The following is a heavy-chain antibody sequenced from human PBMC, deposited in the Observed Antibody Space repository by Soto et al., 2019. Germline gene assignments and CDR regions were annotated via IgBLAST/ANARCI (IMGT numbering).Heavy chain of an antibody. D-gene: IGHD2-15*01. CDR3: ARDACGGSCYVWDAFDI. J-gene: IGHJ3*02. CDR2: ISSSSSTI. Sequence: ESGGGLVQPGGSLRLSCAASGFTFSSYSMNWVRQAPGKGLEWVSYISSSSSTIYYADSVKGRFTISRDNAKNSLYLQMNSLRAEDTAVYYCARDACGGSCYVWDAFDIWGQGTMVTVSS. V-gene: IGHV3-48*01. CDR1: GFTFSSYS.